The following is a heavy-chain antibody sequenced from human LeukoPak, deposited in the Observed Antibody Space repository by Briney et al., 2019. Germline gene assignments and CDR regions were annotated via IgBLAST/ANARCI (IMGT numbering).Heavy chain of an antibody. V-gene: IGHV3-7*01. CDR1: GFTLSGFW. D-gene: IGHD3-16*01. CDR2: IKQEGSEQ. CDR3: ARDRGMITFGGSE. Sequence: GGSLSLSRAASGFTLSGFWMSGVPQAPGRGGEWVANIKQEGSEQYSVDPVKGRFTISRANAKNSLYLQMNSLRAEYTAVYYCARDRGMITFGGSEGGQGTLVTVSS. J-gene: IGHJ4*02.